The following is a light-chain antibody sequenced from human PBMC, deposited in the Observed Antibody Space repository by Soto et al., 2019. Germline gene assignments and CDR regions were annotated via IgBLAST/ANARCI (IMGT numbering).Light chain of an antibody. Sequence: EVVLTQSPVTLSLSPGERATLSCRASQSFRGLLAWYQQKPGQAPRLLIYDASNRATGIPARFSGSGSGTDFTLTISSLEPEDFAVYYCQQRSNWPTIGQGTKVEIK. CDR3: QQRSNWPT. V-gene: IGKV3-11*01. CDR1: QSFRGL. J-gene: IGKJ1*01. CDR2: DAS.